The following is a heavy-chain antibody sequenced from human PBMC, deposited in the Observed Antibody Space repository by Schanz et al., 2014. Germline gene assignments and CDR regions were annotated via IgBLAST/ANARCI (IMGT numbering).Heavy chain of an antibody. Sequence: QVQLVESGGGVVQPGGSLRLSCAASGFTFSNYGLHWVRQAPGKGLEWVTVISYDGNTKYYADSVKGRFTISRDNSKNTLYLQMNSLRPEDTAVYYCARDRQQLVGRIGYYYGMDVWGQGTTVTVSS. CDR2: ISYDGNTK. CDR1: GFTFSNYG. CDR3: ARDRQQLVGRIGYYYGMDV. D-gene: IGHD6-13*01. V-gene: IGHV3-30*03. J-gene: IGHJ6*02.